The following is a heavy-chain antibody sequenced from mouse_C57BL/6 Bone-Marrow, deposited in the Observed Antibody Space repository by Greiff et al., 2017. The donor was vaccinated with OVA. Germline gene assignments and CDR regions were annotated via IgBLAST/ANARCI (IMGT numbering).Heavy chain of an antibody. CDR1: GYTFTSYW. Sequence: QVQLQQPGAELVKPGASVKLSCKASGYTFTSYWMHWVTPRPGQGLEWIGMIHPNSGSTNYNEKFKSKATLTVDKSSSTAYMQLSSLTSEDSAVYYCARRDYGSVYWYFDVWGTGTTVTVSS. V-gene: IGHV1-64*01. CDR2: IHPNSGST. J-gene: IGHJ1*03. D-gene: IGHD1-1*01. CDR3: ARRDYGSVYWYFDV.